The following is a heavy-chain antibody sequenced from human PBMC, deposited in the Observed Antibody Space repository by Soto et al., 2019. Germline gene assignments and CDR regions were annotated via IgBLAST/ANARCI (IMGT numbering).Heavy chain of an antibody. V-gene: IGHV3-74*01. J-gene: IGHJ4*02. CDR2: INGEGTIT. CDR1: GFTVNSHV. CDR3: TKDTFGAEDY. Sequence: EVQLLESGGGVGQRGGSLRLSCAASGFTVNSHVMSWVRQAPGKGLEWVSRINGEGTITNYADSVKGRFTISRDNAKNTLFLQMNSLRAEDTAIYYCTKDTFGAEDYWGQGTLVAVSS. D-gene: IGHD3-16*01.